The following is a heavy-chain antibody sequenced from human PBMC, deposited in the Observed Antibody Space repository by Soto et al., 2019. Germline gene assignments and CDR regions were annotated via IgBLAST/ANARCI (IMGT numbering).Heavy chain of an antibody. Sequence: EVQLVESGGGLVQPGGSLRLSCAASGFTFSSYWMHWVRQAAGKGLVWVSRINSDGSSTSYADSVKGRFTISRDNAKNTLYLQMNSLRAEDTAVYYCARDGTMANAFDIWGQGTMVTVPS. CDR1: GFTFSSYW. V-gene: IGHV3-74*01. CDR2: INSDGSST. J-gene: IGHJ3*02. D-gene: IGHD3-10*01. CDR3: ARDGTMANAFDI.